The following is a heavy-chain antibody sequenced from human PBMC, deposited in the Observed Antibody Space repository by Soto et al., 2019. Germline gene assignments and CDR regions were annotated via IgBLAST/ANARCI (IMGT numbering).Heavy chain of an antibody. D-gene: IGHD6-6*01. J-gene: IGHJ4*02. Sequence: EVQLLESGGGLVQPGVSLRLSCAASGFTFSSYAMSWVRQAPGKGLEWVSVISGSDDSTYYADYVKGRFTISRDNSKNTLYLQMNSLRAEDTAVYYCAKRSSSSTFDYWGQGTLVTVSS. V-gene: IGHV3-23*01. CDR1: GFTFSSYA. CDR3: AKRSSSSTFDY. CDR2: ISGSDDST.